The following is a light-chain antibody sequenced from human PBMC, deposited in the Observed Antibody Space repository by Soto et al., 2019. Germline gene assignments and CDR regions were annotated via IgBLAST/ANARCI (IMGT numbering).Light chain of an antibody. J-gene: IGLJ1*01. CDR1: YSNIGSNS. CDR2: YNS. Sequence: QSVLTQSPSTSGTSGQRVTISCSGRYSNIGSNSVSWYQHRPGTAPKLLICYNSKRPSGVPDRFSGSKSGTSASLAISGLHSEDEADYYCAAWDDSVDNYVFGTGTKLTVL. V-gene: IGLV1-44*01. CDR3: AAWDDSVDNYV.